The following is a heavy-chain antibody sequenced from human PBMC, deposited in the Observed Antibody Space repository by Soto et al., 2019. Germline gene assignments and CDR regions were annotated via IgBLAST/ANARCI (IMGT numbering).Heavy chain of an antibody. J-gene: IGHJ4*02. V-gene: IGHV1-46*01. Sequence: QVHLVQSGAEVKKPGASLKVACKASGYPLTSYYLHWVRQAPGQGLEWMGIINPNSGGTIYAQKFQGRVTMTRDTSTGTVYMELSSLRSEDAAVYYCARASTIRYYYDGSAYGDHWGQGTLVTVSS. CDR3: ARASTIRYYYDGSAYGDH. D-gene: IGHD3-22*01. CDR2: INPNSGGT. CDR1: GYPLTSYY.